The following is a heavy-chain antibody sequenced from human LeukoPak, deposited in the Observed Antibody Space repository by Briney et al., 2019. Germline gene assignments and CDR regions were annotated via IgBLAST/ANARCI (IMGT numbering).Heavy chain of an antibody. Sequence: PGGSLRLSCEASGFTFSTYEMNWVRQAPGKGLEWVSFISDSGSAKYYADSVRGRFTISRDNAKNSLYLQMNSLRAEDTAVYYCATPGLDYWGQGTLVTVSS. CDR2: ISDSGSAK. J-gene: IGHJ4*02. CDR3: ATPGLDY. CDR1: GFTFSTYE. D-gene: IGHD3-16*01. V-gene: IGHV3-48*03.